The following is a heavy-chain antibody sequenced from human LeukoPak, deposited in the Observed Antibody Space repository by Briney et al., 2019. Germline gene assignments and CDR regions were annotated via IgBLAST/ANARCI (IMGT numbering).Heavy chain of an antibody. CDR1: GGSFGGYY. CDR3: ARKQLVHPSRCFDY. J-gene: IGHJ4*02. V-gene: IGHV4-34*01. D-gene: IGHD6-13*01. Sequence: SETLSLTCAVYGGSFGGYYWSWIRQPPGKGLEWIGEINHSGSTNYNPSLKSRVTISVDTSKNQFSLKLSSVTAADTAVYYCARKQLVHPSRCFDYWGQGTLVTVSS. CDR2: INHSGST.